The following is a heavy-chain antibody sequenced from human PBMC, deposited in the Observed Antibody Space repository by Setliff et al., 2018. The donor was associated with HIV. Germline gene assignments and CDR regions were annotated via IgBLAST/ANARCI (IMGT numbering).Heavy chain of an antibody. J-gene: IGHJ4*02. CDR1: GSNFAAYA. CDR2: MNWNGDAL. Sequence: PGGSLRLSCAASGSNFAAYAMSWVRQAPGKGLEWVSGMNWNGDALGYADAVKGRFTISRDNAKNSLYLQMDSLRAEDTAFYYCARVQYHYDGTVYYIQCPDYWGQGTLVTVSS. D-gene: IGHD3-22*01. CDR3: ARVQYHYDGTVYYIQCPDY. V-gene: IGHV3-20*04.